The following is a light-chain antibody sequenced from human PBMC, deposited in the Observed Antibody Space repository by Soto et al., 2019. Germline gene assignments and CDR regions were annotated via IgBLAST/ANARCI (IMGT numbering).Light chain of an antibody. CDR3: QQYGSSIT. Sequence: EVVLTQSPGNLSLSPGERATLSCRASQSVSSSYLAWYQQKPGQAPRLLIYGASSRATGIPDRFSGSGSGTDFTLTISRLEPEDFAVYYCQQYGSSITFGQGTRLENK. V-gene: IGKV3-20*01. J-gene: IGKJ5*01. CDR2: GAS. CDR1: QSVSSSY.